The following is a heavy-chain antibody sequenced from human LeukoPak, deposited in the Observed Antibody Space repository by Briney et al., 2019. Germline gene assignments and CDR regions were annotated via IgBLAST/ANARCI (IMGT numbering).Heavy chain of an antibody. J-gene: IGHJ6*03. Sequence: SETLSLTCTVSGGSISSYYWSWIRQPPGKGLEWIGYIYYSGSTNYNPSLKSRVTISVDTSKNQFSLKLSSVTAADTAVYYCARDNLTTVTTGYYYYYMDVWGKGTTVTVSS. V-gene: IGHV4-59*01. CDR3: ARDNLTTVTTGYYYYYMDV. CDR1: GGSISSYY. CDR2: IYYSGST. D-gene: IGHD4-11*01.